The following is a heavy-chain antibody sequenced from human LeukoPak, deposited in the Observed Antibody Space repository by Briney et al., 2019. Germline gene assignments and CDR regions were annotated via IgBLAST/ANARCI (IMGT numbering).Heavy chain of an antibody. V-gene: IGHV3-7*01. CDR2: IKQDGSKK. Sequence: GGSLRLSCAASGFTFSSYWMSWVRQAPGQGLEWMANIKQDGSKKYYVHSVKGRFTISRDNAKNTLYLQMNSLRAEDTAVYYCARDGGGVVPADYWGQGTLVTVSS. CDR1: GFTFSSYW. CDR3: ARDGGGVVPADY. D-gene: IGHD2-2*01. J-gene: IGHJ4*02.